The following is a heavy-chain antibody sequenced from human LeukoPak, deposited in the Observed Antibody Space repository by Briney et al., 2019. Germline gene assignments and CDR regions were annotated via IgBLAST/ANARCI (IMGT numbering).Heavy chain of an antibody. CDR1: GFTFSSYA. CDR3: AKLRYDGSSYYFDY. V-gene: IGHV3-23*01. D-gene: IGHD3-22*01. J-gene: IGHJ4*02. CDR2: TSGSGGST. Sequence: GGSLRLSCAASGFTFSSYAMSWVRQAPGKGLEWVSATSGSGGSTYYADSVKGRFTISRDNSKDTLYLQMNSLRAEDTAVYYCAKLRYDGSSYYFDYWGQGTLVTVSS.